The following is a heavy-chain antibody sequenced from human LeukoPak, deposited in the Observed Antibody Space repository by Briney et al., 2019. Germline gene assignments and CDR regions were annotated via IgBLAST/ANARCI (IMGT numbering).Heavy chain of an antibody. CDR3: ARSAGTTRYYYYGMDV. J-gene: IGHJ6*02. D-gene: IGHD1-7*01. V-gene: IGHV3-48*03. CDR1: GFTFSSYE. CDR2: ISSSGSTI. Sequence: LAGGSLRLSCAASGFTFSSYEMNWVRQAPGKGLEWVSYISSSGSTIYYADSVKGQFTISRDNAKNSLYLQMNSLRAEDTAVYYCARSAGTTRYYYYGMDVWGQGTTVTVSS.